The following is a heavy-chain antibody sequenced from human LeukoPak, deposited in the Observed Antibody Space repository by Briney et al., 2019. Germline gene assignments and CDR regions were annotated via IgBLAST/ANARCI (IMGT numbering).Heavy chain of an antibody. CDR1: GFTFNSYA. J-gene: IGHJ4*02. D-gene: IGHD4/OR15-4a*01. Sequence: GGSLRPSCAASGFTFNSYAMSWVRQAPGKGLEWVSVISGSGGSTYYADSVKGRFTISRDNSKNTLYLQMNSLRAEDTAVYYCARRAGAYSHPYDYWGQGTLVTVSS. CDR3: ARRAGAYSHPYDY. CDR2: ISGSGGST. V-gene: IGHV3-23*01.